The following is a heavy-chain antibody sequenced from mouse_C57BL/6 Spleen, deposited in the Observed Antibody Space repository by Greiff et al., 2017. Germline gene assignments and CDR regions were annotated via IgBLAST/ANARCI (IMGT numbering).Heavy chain of an antibody. CDR3: AREGYDDYAMDY. Sequence: VQLQQSGPGLVKPSQSLSLTCSVTGYSITSGYYWNWIRQFPGNKLEWMGYISYDGSNNYNPSLKNRISITRDTSKNQFFLKLNSVTTEDTATYYCAREGYDDYAMDYWGQGTSVTVSS. J-gene: IGHJ4*01. D-gene: IGHD2-3*01. CDR1: GYSITSGYY. V-gene: IGHV3-6*01. CDR2: ISYDGSN.